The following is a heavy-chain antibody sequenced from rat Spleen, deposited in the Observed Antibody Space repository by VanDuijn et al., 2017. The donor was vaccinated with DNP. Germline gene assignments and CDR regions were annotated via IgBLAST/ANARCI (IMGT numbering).Heavy chain of an antibody. CDR2: ISDDGGST. CDR3: ATWDSGY. D-gene: IGHD4-3*01. Sequence: EVQLVGSDGGLVQPGRSLKVSCAASGFTFSDYYMAWVRQAPTKGLEWVATISDDGGSTYYRDSVKGRFTISRDNAKSTLYLQMDSLRSEDTATYYCATWDSGYWGQGVMVTVSS. J-gene: IGHJ2*01. CDR1: GFTFSDYY. V-gene: IGHV5-20*01.